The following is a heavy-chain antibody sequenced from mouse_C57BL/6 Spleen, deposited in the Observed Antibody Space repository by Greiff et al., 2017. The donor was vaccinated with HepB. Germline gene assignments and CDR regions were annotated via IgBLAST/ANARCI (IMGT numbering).Heavy chain of an antibody. CDR2: IHPNSGST. CDR3: ARGVYGNYGGFAY. J-gene: IGHJ3*01. V-gene: IGHV1-64*01. Sequence: QVQLQQPGAELVKPGASVKLSCKASGYTFTSYWMRWVKQRPGQGLEWIGMIHPNSGSTNYNEKFKSKAPLTVDKSSSTAYMHLSSLTSEDSAVDYGARGVYGNYGGFAYWGQGTLVTVSA. CDR1: GYTFTSYW. D-gene: IGHD2-1*01.